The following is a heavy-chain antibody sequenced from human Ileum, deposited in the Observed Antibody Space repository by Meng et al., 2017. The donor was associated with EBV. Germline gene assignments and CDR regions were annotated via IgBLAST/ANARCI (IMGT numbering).Heavy chain of an antibody. D-gene: IGHD1-26*01. J-gene: IGHJ4*02. V-gene: IGHV4-28*01. CDR2: IYYSGTT. Sequence: LQGSGPGLVNPSDPLSPTCAVPGYSYSTTNWWGWIRQPPGKGLEWIGHIYYSGTTYNNPSLKSRVTMSIDPSKNQFSLKLSSVTAVDTAVYYCARNSESGSYIDYWGLGTLVTVSS. CDR1: GYSYSTTNW. CDR3: ARNSESGSYIDY.